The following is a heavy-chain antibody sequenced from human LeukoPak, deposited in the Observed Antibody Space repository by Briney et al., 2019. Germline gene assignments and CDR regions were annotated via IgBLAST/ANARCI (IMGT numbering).Heavy chain of an antibody. J-gene: IGHJ5*02. CDR2: INPNSGGT. CDR1: GYTFTGYY. CDR3: AREAVAGTYWFDP. Sequence: ASVKVSCKASGYTFTGYYMHWVRQAPGQGLEWMGRINPNSGGTNYAQKFQGRVTMTRDTSISTAYMELSRLRSDDTAVYYRAREAVAGTYWFDPWGQGTLVTVSS. V-gene: IGHV1-2*06. D-gene: IGHD6-19*01.